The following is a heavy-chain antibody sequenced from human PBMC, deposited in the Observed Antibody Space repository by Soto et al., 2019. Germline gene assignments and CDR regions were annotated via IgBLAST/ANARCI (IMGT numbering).Heavy chain of an antibody. D-gene: IGHD2-2*01. CDR2: ISSSSSYI. J-gene: IGHJ6*01. CDR1: GFTFSSYS. Sequence: EVQLVESGGGLVKPGGSLRLSCAASGFTFSSYSMNWVRQAPGKGLEWVSSISSSSSYIYYADSVKGRFTISRDNAKNSLYLQMNSLRAEDTAVYYCARDIDCSSTSCYSYYYYYGMDVW. CDR3: ARDIDCSSTSCYSYYYYYGMDV. V-gene: IGHV3-21*01.